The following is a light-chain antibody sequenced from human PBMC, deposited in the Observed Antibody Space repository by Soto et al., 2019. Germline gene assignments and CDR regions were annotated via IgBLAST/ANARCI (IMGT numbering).Light chain of an antibody. V-gene: IGKV1-39*01. Sequence: DIQMTQSPPALSAFVGDRVTITCRASQNIDAYLNWYQQKPGKAPELLIHDASSLQSGVPSRFSGSGSGADFTPTIGSLQPEDFAVYYCQQSYSSPPTFGQGTKVDIK. CDR1: QNIDAY. J-gene: IGKJ1*01. CDR2: DAS. CDR3: QQSYSSPPT.